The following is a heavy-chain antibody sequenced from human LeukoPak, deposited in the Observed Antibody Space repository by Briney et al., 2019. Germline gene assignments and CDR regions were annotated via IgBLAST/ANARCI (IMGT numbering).Heavy chain of an antibody. J-gene: IGHJ4*02. CDR2: INSDGSST. Sequence: PGGSLRLSCAASGFTFSSYWMHWVRHAPGKGLVWVSRINSDGSSTSYADSVKGRFTISRDNAKNTLYLQMNSLRVEDTAVYYCGREILEPGKTLTYWGQGSLITVSS. V-gene: IGHV3-74*01. D-gene: IGHD1-14*01. CDR3: GREILEPGKTLTY. CDR1: GFTFSSYW.